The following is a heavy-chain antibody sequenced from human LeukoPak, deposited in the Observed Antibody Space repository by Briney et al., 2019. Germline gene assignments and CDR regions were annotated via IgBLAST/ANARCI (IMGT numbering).Heavy chain of an antibody. CDR1: GFTFSSYA. CDR3: AKDGGVYCSSTSCLSHFDY. CDR2: ISGSGGST. V-gene: IGHV3-23*01. Sequence: PGGSLRLSCAASGFTFSSYAMSWVRQAPGKGLEWVSVISGSGGSTYYADSVKGRFTISRDNSKNTLYLQMNSLRAEDTAVYYCAKDGGVYCSSTSCLSHFDYWGQGTLVTVSS. J-gene: IGHJ4*02. D-gene: IGHD2-2*01.